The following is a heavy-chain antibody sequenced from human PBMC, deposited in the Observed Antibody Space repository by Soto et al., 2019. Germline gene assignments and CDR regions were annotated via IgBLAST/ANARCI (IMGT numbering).Heavy chain of an antibody. D-gene: IGHD6-19*01. CDR3: AADGSGWY. Sequence: QVQLVESGGGVVQPGRSLRLSCAASGFTFSSYAMHWVRQAPGKGLEWVAVISYDGSNKYYADSVKGRFTISRDNSKNTLYLQMNSLRAEDKAVYYCAADGSGWYWGQGTLVTVSS. CDR2: ISYDGSNK. CDR1: GFTFSSYA. V-gene: IGHV3-30-3*01. J-gene: IGHJ4*02.